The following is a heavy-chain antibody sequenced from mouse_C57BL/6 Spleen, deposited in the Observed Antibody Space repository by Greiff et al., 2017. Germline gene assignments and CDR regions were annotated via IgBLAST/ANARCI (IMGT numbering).Heavy chain of an antibody. J-gene: IGHJ3*01. CDR2: IDPEDGET. D-gene: IGHD2-4*01. V-gene: IGHV14-2*01. CDR1: GFNIKDYY. Sequence: EVKLQESGAELVKPGASVKLSCTASGFNIKDYYMHWVKQRTEQGLEWIGRIDPEDGETKYAPNFQGKATITADTSSNTAYLQLSSLTSEDTAVYYCARWDDYGVGDWFAYWGQGTLVTVSA. CDR3: ARWDDYGVGDWFAY.